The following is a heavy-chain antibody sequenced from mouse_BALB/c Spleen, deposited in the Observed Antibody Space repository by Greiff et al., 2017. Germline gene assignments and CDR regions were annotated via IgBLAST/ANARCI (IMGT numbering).Heavy chain of an antibody. CDR3: TRIYGSSYYYAMDY. CDR2: IRLKSNNYAT. D-gene: IGHD1-1*01. CDR1: GFTFSNYW. Sequence: EVKLVESGGGLVQPGGSMKLSCVASGFTFSNYWMNWVRQSPEKGLEWVAEIRLKSNNYATHYAESVKGRFTISRDDSKSSVYLQMNNLRAEDTGIYYCTRIYGSSYYYAMDYWGQGTSVTVSS. V-gene: IGHV6-6*02. J-gene: IGHJ4*01.